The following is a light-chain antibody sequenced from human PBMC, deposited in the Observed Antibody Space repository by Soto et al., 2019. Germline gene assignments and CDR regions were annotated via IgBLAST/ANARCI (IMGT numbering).Light chain of an antibody. CDR1: SSDVGGYNY. V-gene: IGLV2-11*01. CDR2: DVS. CDR3: SSYAGSNKSV. J-gene: IGLJ1*01. Sequence: QSVLTQPRSVSGSPGQSVTISCTGTSSDVGGYNYISWYQQHPGKAPKLMIYDVSKRPSGVPDRFSGSKSGNTASLTVSGLQPEDEADYYCSSYAGSNKSVFGTGTKLTVL.